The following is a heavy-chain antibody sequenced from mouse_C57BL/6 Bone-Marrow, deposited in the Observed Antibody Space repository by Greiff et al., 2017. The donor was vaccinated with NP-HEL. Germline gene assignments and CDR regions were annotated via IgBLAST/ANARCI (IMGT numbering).Heavy chain of an antibody. J-gene: IGHJ1*03. Sequence: QVQLQQSGAELARPGASVKMSCKASGYTFTSYAMHWVKQRPGQGLEWIGYINPSSGYTKYNQKFKDKATLTADKSSSTAYMQLSSLTSEDSAVYYCAKGPSFDWYFDVWGTGTTVTVSS. D-gene: IGHD1-2*01. CDR3: AKGPSFDWYFDV. V-gene: IGHV1-4*01. CDR2: INPSSGYT. CDR1: GYTFTSYA.